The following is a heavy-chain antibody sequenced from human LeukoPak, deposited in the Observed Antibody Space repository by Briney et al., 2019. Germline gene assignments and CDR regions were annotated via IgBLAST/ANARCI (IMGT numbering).Heavy chain of an antibody. Sequence: PSETLSLTCTVSGASISSYYWSWIRQPPGKGLEWIAYIYYSGNTNYNHSLKGRVTISVDRSKNQFSLKLSSVTAADTAAYYCSRGPGSYYEFDYWGQGTLVTVSS. V-gene: IGHV4-59*01. CDR3: SRGPGSYYEFDY. CDR2: IYYSGNT. J-gene: IGHJ4*02. D-gene: IGHD1-26*01. CDR1: GASISSYY.